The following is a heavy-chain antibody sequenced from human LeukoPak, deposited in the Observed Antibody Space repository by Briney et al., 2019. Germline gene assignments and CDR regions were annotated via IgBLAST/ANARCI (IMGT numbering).Heavy chain of an antibody. CDR1: GFTFTSYS. V-gene: IGHV3-23*01. D-gene: IGHD1-26*01. CDR3: AKGGKWGVTPFDY. J-gene: IGHJ4*02. Sequence: RSGGSLRLSCAASGFTFTSYSMNWVRQAPGKGLEWVSTISGGGGSTYYADSVKGRFTISRDNSKNTLYLQVNSLRAEDTAVYYCAKGGKWGVTPFDYWGQGTLVTVSS. CDR2: ISGGGGST.